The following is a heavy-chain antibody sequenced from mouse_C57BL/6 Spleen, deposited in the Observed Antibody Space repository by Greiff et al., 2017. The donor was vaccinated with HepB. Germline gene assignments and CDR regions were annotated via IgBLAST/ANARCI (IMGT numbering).Heavy chain of an antibody. CDR2: INPNNGGT. V-gene: IGHV1-26*01. D-gene: IGHD2-3*01. CDR3: ARHNDGYYFYAMDY. CDR1: GYTFTDYY. Sequence: EVQLQQSGPELVKPGASVKISCKASGYTFTDYYMNWVKQSHGKSLEWIGDINPNNGGTSYNQKFKGKATLTVDKSSSTAYMELRSLTSEDSAVYYCARHNDGYYFYAMDYWGQGTSVTVSS. J-gene: IGHJ4*01.